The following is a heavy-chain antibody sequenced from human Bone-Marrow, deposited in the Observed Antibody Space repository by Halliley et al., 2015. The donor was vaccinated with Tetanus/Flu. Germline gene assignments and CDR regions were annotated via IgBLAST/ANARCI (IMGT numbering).Heavy chain of an antibody. Sequence: SLRLSCTTSGFSFGEHTMSWVRQAPGKGLEWVGFIRSKSYGGTTEYAASVKGRFTISRGDSESIAYLQMNSLKAEDTAVYYCARQAAFGYSYGFGWCDPWGQGTLVTVSS. D-gene: IGHD5-18*01. CDR2: IRSKSYGGTT. CDR3: ARQAAFGYSYGFGWCDP. J-gene: IGHJ5*02. CDR1: GFSFGEHT. V-gene: IGHV3-49*04.